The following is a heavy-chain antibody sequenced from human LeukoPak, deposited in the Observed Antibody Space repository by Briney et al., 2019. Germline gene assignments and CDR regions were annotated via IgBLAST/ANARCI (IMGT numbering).Heavy chain of an antibody. J-gene: IGHJ4*02. CDR2: INHSGST. D-gene: IGHD3-3*01. CDR3: AREAIRFLEWLDLDY. Sequence: SETLSLTCAVYGGSFSGYYWSWIRQPQGKGLEWIGEINHSGSTNYNPSLKSRVTISVDTSKNQFSLKLSSVTAADTAVYYCAREAIRFLEWLDLDYWGQGTLVTVSS. CDR1: GGSFSGYY. V-gene: IGHV4-34*01.